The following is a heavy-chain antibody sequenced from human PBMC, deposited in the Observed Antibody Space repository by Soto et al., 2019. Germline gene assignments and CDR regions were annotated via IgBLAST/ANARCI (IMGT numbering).Heavy chain of an antibody. D-gene: IGHD2-15*01. Sequence: GGSLRLSCAASGFTFSSYGMHWVRQAPGKGLEWVALIWFDGSDKYYTEPVKGRFTISRDNSKRTLYLQLNSLRDEDTAVYYCSRFYCSASSCYSVAAFDNRGPGTMVTVSS. J-gene: IGHJ3*02. CDR1: GFTFSSYG. V-gene: IGHV3-33*01. CDR3: SRFYCSASSCYSVAAFDN. CDR2: IWFDGSDK.